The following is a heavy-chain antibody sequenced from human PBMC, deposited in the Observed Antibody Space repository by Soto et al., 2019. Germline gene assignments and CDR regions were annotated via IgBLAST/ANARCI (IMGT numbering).Heavy chain of an antibody. V-gene: IGHV6-1*01. Sequence: SQPLSLTCAISGDSVSINSAAWNWIRQSPSRGLEWLGRTYYRSKWYNDYAVSVKSRITINPDTSKNQFSLQLNSVTPADTAVYYCAREEIAARLNYYYGMDVWGQGTTVTDSS. J-gene: IGHJ6*02. CDR3: AREEIAARLNYYYGMDV. CDR1: GDSVSINSAA. CDR2: TYYRSKWYN. D-gene: IGHD6-6*01.